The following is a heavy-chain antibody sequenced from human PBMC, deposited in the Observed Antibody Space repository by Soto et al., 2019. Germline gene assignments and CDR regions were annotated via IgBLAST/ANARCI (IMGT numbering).Heavy chain of an antibody. V-gene: IGHV4-4*02. D-gene: IGHD3-10*01. CDR2: IYHSGST. J-gene: IGHJ5*02. CDR1: GGSISSSNW. CDR3: AGATLLWFGEPQMSWFDP. Sequence: SETLSLTCAVSGGSISSSNWWSWVRQPPGKGLEWIGEIYHSGSTNYNPSLKSRVTISVDKSKNQFSLKLSSVTAADTAVYYCAGATLLWFGEPQMSWFDPWGQGTLVTVSS.